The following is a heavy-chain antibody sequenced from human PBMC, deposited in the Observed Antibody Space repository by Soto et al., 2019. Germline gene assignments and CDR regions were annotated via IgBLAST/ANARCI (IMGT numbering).Heavy chain of an antibody. V-gene: IGHV1-69*12. Sequence: QVQLVQSGAEVKKPGSSVKVSCKASGGTFSTDSISWVRQAPGQGLEWMGGIIPMFGTANNAQKFQGRVTITADESTSTAYMELSSLRSVDTAVYFCAREIDGYYGMDVWGQGTTVTVAS. CDR1: GGTFSTDS. CDR2: IIPMFGTA. J-gene: IGHJ6*02. CDR3: AREIDGYYGMDV.